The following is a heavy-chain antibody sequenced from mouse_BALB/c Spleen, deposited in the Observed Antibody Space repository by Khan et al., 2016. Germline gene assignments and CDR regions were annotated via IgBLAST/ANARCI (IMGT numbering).Heavy chain of an antibody. V-gene: IGHV3-2*02. D-gene: IGHD1-1*01. CDR2: ISYSGST. CDR3: ARDYYGSSYFDY. CDR1: GYSITSDYA. Sequence: EVQLQESGPGLVKPSQSLSLTCTVTGYSITSDYAWNWIRQLPGNKLEWMGYISYSGSTSYNPPLKSRISITRDTSKNRFFLQLNSVTTEDTASYYCARDYYGSSYFDYWGQGTTLTVSS. J-gene: IGHJ2*01.